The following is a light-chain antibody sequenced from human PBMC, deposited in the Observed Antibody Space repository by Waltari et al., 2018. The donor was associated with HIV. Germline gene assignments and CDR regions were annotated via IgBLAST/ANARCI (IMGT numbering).Light chain of an antibody. J-gene: IGKJ4*01. CDR3: QQTYTTPPT. CDR2: AAS. Sequence: DIQMTQSPSSLSASVGDRVTITCRASQSISNYLNWCQQNPGKAPKLLIYAASSLQGGVPSRFSGSGSVTDFTLTISSLQPEDFATYYCQQTYTTPPTFGGGTKVEIK. V-gene: IGKV1-39*01. CDR1: QSISNY.